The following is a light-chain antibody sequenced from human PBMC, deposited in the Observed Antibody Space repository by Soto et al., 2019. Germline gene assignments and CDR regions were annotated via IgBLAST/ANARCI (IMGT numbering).Light chain of an antibody. V-gene: IGKV3-20*01. CDR2: RTS. Sequence: QSPGTLSLSPGERATLSCRASQSVSSSYLAWYQQKPGQAPRLLIYRTSNRATGIPDRFSGSGSGTDFTLTISRLEPEDFAVYWCQQYDSSPRTFGQGTKVDIK. J-gene: IGKJ1*01. CDR3: QQYDSSPRT. CDR1: QSVSSSY.